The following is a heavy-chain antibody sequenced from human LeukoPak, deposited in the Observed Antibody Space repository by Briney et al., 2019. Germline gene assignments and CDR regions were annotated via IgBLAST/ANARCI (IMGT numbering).Heavy chain of an antibody. Sequence: HTGGSLRLSCAASGFTSTNYAMNWARQAPGKGLEWVSVLIGSSGSTDYADSVKGRFTISRDNSKNTLFLQMNSLGAEDTAIYYCAKGAYDYIEIGYFDSWGQGTLVTVSS. CDR2: LIGSSGST. V-gene: IGHV3-23*01. J-gene: IGHJ4*02. CDR3: AKGAYDYIEIGYFDS. CDR1: GFTSTNYA. D-gene: IGHD5-12*01.